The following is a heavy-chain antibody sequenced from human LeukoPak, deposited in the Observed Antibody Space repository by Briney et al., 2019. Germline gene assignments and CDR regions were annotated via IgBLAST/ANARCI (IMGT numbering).Heavy chain of an antibody. CDR1: GYTFTGYY. J-gene: IGHJ6*03. Sequence: GASVKVSCKASGYTFTGYYIHWVRQAPGQGLEWMGWINPNTGGTKYAQKFQGRVTMTRDTSISTVYMGVSRLGSDDTAIYYCARRNYYGWASDHYYMDVWGKGTTVTISS. D-gene: IGHD3-10*01. V-gene: IGHV1-2*02. CDR2: INPNTGGT. CDR3: ARRNYYGWASDHYYMDV.